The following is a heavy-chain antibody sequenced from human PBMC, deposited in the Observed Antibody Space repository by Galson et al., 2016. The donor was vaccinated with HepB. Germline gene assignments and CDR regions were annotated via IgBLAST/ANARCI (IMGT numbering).Heavy chain of an antibody. CDR2: FDPDEGET. V-gene: IGHV1-24*01. J-gene: IGHJ3*02. CDR1: GYTLTASS. Sequence: SVKVSCKVSGYTLTASSMHWVRQAPGKGLEWMGGFDPDEGETIYGQKFQGRVTMTEDTTTDTAYMQLSSLGSEDTAVYYCATASLRGEAFDMWGQGTMVIVSP. CDR3: ATASLRGEAFDM. D-gene: IGHD5-24*01.